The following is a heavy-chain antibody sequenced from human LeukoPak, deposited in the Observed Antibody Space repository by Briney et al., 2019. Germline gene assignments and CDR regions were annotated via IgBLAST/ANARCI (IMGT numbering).Heavy chain of an antibody. Sequence: AGGSLRLSCAAPGFNLRSYIMNWVRQAPGKGLEWVSSIGSSPTYTFYAASVKGRFTISRDNAKNSLSLQMHSQTSEDTSKYYCTRDPSDYWGQGTLVTVSS. J-gene: IGHJ4*02. CDR2: IGSSPTYT. V-gene: IGHV3-21*06. CDR1: GFNLRSYI. CDR3: TRDPSDY.